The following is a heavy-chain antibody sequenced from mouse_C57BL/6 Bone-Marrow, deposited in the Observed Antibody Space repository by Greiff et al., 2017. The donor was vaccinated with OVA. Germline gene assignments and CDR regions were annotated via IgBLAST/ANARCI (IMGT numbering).Heavy chain of an antibody. Sequence: QVQLQQPGAELVKPGASVKLSCKASGYTFTSYWMQWVKQRPGQGLEWIGEIDPSDSYTNYNQKFKGKATLTVDTSSSTAYMQLSSLTSEDSAVYYCARDGAGYYGNYDYFDYWGQGTTLTVSS. CDR3: ARDGAGYYGNYDYFDY. J-gene: IGHJ2*01. V-gene: IGHV1-50*01. CDR2: IDPSDSYT. D-gene: IGHD2-1*01. CDR1: GYTFTSYW.